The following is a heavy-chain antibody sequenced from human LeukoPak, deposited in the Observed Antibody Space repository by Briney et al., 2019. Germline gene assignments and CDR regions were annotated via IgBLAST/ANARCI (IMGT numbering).Heavy chain of an antibody. CDR2: IHHSGSSGST. CDR3: TRASWFGELLGSFDI. D-gene: IGHD3-10*01. V-gene: IGHV4-4*02. J-gene: IGHJ3*02. Sequence: PSETLSLTCAVSGDSISSSILWSWVRQPPGKGLEWIGEIHHSGSSGSTNYNPSLRSRVTVSVDKSKNQFSLKLSSVTAADTAVYYCTRASWFGELLGSFDIWGQGTMVTVSS. CDR1: GDSISSSIL.